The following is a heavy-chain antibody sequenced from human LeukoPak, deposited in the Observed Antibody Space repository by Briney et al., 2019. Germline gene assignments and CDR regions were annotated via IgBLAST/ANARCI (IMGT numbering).Heavy chain of an antibody. V-gene: IGHV3-23*01. CDR1: GFSFHNFG. CDR2: ISGGGETT. CDR3: ARDYADYVGYFFFDY. Sequence: GGSLRLSCAASGFSFHNFGMSWVRQAPGKGLEWVSSISGGGETTYYADSAKGRFTISRDNSQNTLYLQMNSLRAEDTAVYYCARDYADYVGYFFFDYWGQGTLVTVSS. J-gene: IGHJ4*02. D-gene: IGHD4-17*01.